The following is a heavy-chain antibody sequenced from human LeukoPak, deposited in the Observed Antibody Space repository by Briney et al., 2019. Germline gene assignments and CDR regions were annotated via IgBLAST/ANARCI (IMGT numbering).Heavy chain of an antibody. D-gene: IGHD3-22*01. Sequence: PSETLSLTCTVSGGSISSGGYYWSWIRQPPGKGLEWIGYIYHSGSTYYNPSLKSRVTISVDRSKNQFSLKLSSVTAADTAVYYCAGASSYYYDSSGPFDIWGQGTMVTVSS. J-gene: IGHJ3*02. CDR3: AGASSYYYDSSGPFDI. CDR2: IYHSGST. V-gene: IGHV4-30-2*02. CDR1: GGSISSGGYY.